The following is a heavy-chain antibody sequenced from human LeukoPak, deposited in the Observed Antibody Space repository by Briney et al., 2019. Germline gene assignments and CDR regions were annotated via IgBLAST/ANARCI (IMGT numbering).Heavy chain of an antibody. CDR2: ISGSGGST. V-gene: IGHV3-23*01. J-gene: IGHJ4*02. Sequence: GGSLRLSCAASGFTLSSYAMSWVRQAPGKGLEWVSSISGSGGSTYYAASVKSRFTISRDNSKNTLYLQMNSLRAEDTAVYYCAKVLVAVAGPHDYWGQGTLVTVSS. CDR3: AKVLVAVAGPHDY. D-gene: IGHD6-19*01. CDR1: GFTLSSYA.